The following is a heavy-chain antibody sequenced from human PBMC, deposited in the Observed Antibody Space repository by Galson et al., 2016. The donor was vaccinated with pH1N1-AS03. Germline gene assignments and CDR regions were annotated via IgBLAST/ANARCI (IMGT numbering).Heavy chain of an antibody. CDR2: VYYTGSV. V-gene: IGHV4-59*01. J-gene: IGHJ4*02. Sequence: ETLSLTCTVSGDSLSSYFWNWIRRPPGKGLEWIGYVYYTGSVKYSPSLKSRVTISLDTSNNQFSLILKSVTAADTAVYYCARGRAPSPVTYYFDDWGQGTLVTVSS. CDR3: ARGRAPSPVTYYFDD. CDR1: GDSLSSYF.